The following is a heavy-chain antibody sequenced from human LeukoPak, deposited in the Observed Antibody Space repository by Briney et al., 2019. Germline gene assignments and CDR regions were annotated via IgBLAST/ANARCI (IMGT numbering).Heavy chain of an antibody. V-gene: IGHV1-2*02. CDR1: GYTFTGYY. CDR2: INPNSGGT. J-gene: IGHJ3*02. Sequence: ASVKVSCKASGYTFTGYYMHWVRQAPGQGLEWMGWINPNSGGTNYAQKFQGRVTMTRDTSISTAYMELNRLRSDDTAVYYCARVNSLYDAFDIWGQGTMVTVSS. D-gene: IGHD2-21*01. CDR3: ARVNSLYDAFDI.